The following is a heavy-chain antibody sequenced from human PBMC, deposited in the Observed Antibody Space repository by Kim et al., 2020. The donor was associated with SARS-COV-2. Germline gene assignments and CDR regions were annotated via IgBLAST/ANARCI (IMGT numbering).Heavy chain of an antibody. J-gene: IGHJ3*02. CDR3: ARDIKEAVADAFDI. D-gene: IGHD6-19*01. V-gene: IGHV3-11*01. Sequence: SVKGRFTNSRDNAKNSLYLQMNSLRAEDTAVYYCARDIKEAVADAFDIWGQGTMVTVSS.